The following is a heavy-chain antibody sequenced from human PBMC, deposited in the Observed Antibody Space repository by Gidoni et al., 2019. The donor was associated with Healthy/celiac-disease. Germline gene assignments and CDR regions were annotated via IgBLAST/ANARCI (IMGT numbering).Heavy chain of an antibody. J-gene: IGHJ5*02. V-gene: IGHV1-46*03. CDR1: GYTFTSYY. CDR2: INPSGGST. Sequence: QLQLVQSGAEVKTPGASVTVSCKASGYTFTSYYMHWVRQGPGQGLEWMGIINPSGGSTSYAQKFQGRVTMTRDTSTSTVYMELGSLRSEDTAVYYCARDLAVDHDFWSGYSFDPWGQGTLVTVSS. D-gene: IGHD3-3*01. CDR3: ARDLAVDHDFWSGYSFDP.